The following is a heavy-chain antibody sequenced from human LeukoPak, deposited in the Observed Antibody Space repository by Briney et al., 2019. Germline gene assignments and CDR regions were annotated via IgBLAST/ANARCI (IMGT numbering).Heavy chain of an antibody. J-gene: IGHJ4*02. V-gene: IGHV3-74*01. CDR2: INSDGGDT. CDR1: GFTFSRSW. Sequence: GGSLRLSCAASGFTFSRSWMHWVRQAPGKGLVWLSRINSDGGDTTYADSVKGRFTISGDNAKNTLYLQMNSLRAEDTAMYYCARASGTDSSGYLQIDYWGQGTLVTVSS. D-gene: IGHD3-22*01. CDR3: ARASGTDSSGYLQIDY.